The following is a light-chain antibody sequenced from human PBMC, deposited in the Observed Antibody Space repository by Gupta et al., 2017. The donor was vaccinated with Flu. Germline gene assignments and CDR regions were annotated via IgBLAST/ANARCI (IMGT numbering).Light chain of an antibody. Sequence: RDIGDYDYVSWSQQHPGKCPKLVIYEFSKRPSGVSSRFSGSKSDTTVSLTISGLQAEDEAHYFCASYASTSALGLFGGGTKLSVL. J-gene: IGLJ2*01. CDR1: RDIGDYDY. CDR3: ASYASTSALGL. CDR2: EFS. V-gene: IGLV2-14*03.